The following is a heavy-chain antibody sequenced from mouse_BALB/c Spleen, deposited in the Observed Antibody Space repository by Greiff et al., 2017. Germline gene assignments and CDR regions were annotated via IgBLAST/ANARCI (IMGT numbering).Heavy chain of an antibody. CDR3: ARSYDYDGYYYAMDY. D-gene: IGHD2-4*01. J-gene: IGHJ4*01. CDR1: GYTFTSYW. V-gene: IGHV1-7*01. CDR2: INPSTGYT. Sequence: QVHVKQSGAELAKPGASVKMSCKASGYTFTSYWMHWVKQRPGQGLEWIGYINPSTGYTEYNQKFKDKATLTADKSSSTAYMQLSSLTSEDSAVYYCARSYDYDGYYYAMDYWGQGTSVTVSS.